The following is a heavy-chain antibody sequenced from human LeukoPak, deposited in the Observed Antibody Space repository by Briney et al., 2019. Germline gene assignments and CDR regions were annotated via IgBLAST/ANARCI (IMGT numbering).Heavy chain of an antibody. CDR3: ARGRDYYDSSGYFDY. J-gene: IGHJ4*02. Sequence: SETLSLTCTVSGGSISTCYWSWIRQPPGKGLGWIGYIYYSGSTNYNPSLKSRVTISVDTSKNQFSLKLSSVTAADTAVYYCARGRDYYDSSGYFDYWGQGTLVTVSS. CDR1: GGSISTCY. V-gene: IGHV4-59*01. D-gene: IGHD3-22*01. CDR2: IYYSGST.